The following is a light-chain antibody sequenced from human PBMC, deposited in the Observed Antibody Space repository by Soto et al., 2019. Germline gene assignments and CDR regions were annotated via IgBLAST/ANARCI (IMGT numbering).Light chain of an antibody. CDR3: AAWDDNLNGPL. CDR1: NSNIGRYS. J-gene: IGLJ3*02. Sequence: QSVLTQPPSLFGTPGQRVTISCSGSNSNIGRYSVNWYQHFPGTAPKILIYSDDERPSGVPDRFSGSKSGTSASLAISGLQSEDEAENYCAAWDDNLNGPLFGGGTKLTVL. V-gene: IGLV1-44*01. CDR2: SDD.